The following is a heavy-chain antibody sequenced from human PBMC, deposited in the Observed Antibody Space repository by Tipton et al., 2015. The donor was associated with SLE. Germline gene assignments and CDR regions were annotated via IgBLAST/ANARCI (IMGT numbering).Heavy chain of an antibody. D-gene: IGHD1-7*01. CDR3: ASGNYEGSFDY. CDR2: IKQDGSEK. V-gene: IGHV3-7*01. CDR1: GFTFSSYW. Sequence: SLRLSCAASGFTFSSYWMSWVRQAPGKGLEWVANIKQDGSEKYYVDSVKGRFTISRDNAKNSLYLQMNGLRAEDTAVYYCASGNYEGSFDYWGQGTLVTVSS. J-gene: IGHJ4*02.